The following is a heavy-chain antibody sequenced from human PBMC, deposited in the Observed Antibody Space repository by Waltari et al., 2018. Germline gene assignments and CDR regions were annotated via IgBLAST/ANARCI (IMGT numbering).Heavy chain of an antibody. CDR2: IYHSRST. V-gene: IGHV4-38-2*01. J-gene: IGHJ6*03. Sequence: QVQLQESGPGLVKPSETLSLTCAVSGYSISSGYYWGWIRQPPGKGLEWIGSIYHSRSTDYNPSLKSRVTISVDTSKNQFSLKLSSVTAADTAVYYCARRSIQLRFGSGGDYYYYYMDVWGKGTTVTVSS. CDR3: ARRSIQLRFGSGGDYYYYYMDV. CDR1: GYSISSGYY. D-gene: IGHD5-18*01.